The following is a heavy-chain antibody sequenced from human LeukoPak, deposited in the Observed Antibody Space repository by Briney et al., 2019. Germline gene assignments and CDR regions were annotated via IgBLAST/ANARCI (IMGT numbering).Heavy chain of an antibody. J-gene: IGHJ4*02. CDR2: ISYDGPNK. Sequence: GGSLRLSCAASGFTFSNYGMHWVRQAPGKGLEWVTVISYDGPNKYYADSVKGRFTISRDNSKNTLYLQMNSLRAEDTAVYYCAKGRYHLATVTLLDYWGQGTLVTVSS. V-gene: IGHV3-30*18. CDR1: GFTFSNYG. CDR3: AKGRYHLATVTLLDY. D-gene: IGHD4-17*01.